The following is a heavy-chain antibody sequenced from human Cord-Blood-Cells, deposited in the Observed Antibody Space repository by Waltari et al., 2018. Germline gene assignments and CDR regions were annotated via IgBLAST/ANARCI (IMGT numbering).Heavy chain of an antibody. CDR2: IYHSGST. CDR1: GAPISSGGYP. Sequence: QLQLQESGSGLVKPSPTLSLTCAVSGAPISSGGYPWSWIRQPPGKGLEWIGYIYHSGSTYYNPSLKSRVTISVDRSKNQFSLKLSSVTAADTAVYYCARDDIVATMPTHWGQGTLVTVSS. V-gene: IGHV4-30-2*01. J-gene: IGHJ4*02. CDR3: ARDDIVATMPTH. D-gene: IGHD5-12*01.